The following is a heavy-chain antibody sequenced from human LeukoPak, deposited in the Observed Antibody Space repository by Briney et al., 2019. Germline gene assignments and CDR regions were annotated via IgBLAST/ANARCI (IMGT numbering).Heavy chain of an antibody. V-gene: IGHV3-21*01. Sequence: GGSLRLSCAASGFTFSSYSMNWVRQAPGKGLEWVSSISSSSSYIYYADSVKGRFTISRDNAKNSLYLQMNSLRAEDTAVYYCARSSTAAAVPYFGYWGQGTLVTVSS. CDR1: GFTFSSYS. J-gene: IGHJ4*02. D-gene: IGHD6-13*01. CDR3: ARSSTAAAVPYFGY. CDR2: ISSSSSYI.